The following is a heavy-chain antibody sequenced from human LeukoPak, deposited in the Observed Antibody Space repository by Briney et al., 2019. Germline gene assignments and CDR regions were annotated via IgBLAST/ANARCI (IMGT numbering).Heavy chain of an antibody. Sequence: ASVKVSCKASGYTFIGYYMHWVRQAPGQGLEWMGWINPSSGGTKYAQKFQGRVTLIRDTSISTAHMELSRLTSDDTAVYYCARDILGEYGYWGQGTLVTVSS. D-gene: IGHD2/OR15-2a*01. J-gene: IGHJ4*02. CDR2: INPSSGGT. CDR3: ARDILGEYGY. V-gene: IGHV1-2*02. CDR1: GYTFIGYY.